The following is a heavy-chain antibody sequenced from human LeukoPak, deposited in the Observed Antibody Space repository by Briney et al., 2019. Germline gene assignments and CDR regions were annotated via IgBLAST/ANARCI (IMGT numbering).Heavy chain of an antibody. CDR2: IYYSGST. V-gene: IGHV4-59*12. Sequence: PSETLSLTCTVSGGSISSYYWSWIRQPPGKGLEWIGYIYYSGSTNYNPSLKSRVTMSVDTSKNQFSLKLSSVTAADTAVYYCARDRSSWYDPLFDYWGQGTLVTVSS. CDR3: ARDRSSWYDPLFDY. D-gene: IGHD6-13*01. CDR1: GGSISSYY. J-gene: IGHJ4*02.